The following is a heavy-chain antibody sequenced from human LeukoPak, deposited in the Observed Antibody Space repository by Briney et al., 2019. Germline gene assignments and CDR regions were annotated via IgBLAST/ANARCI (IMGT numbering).Heavy chain of an antibody. J-gene: IGHJ6*03. CDR2: IYYSGST. V-gene: IGHV4-39*07. D-gene: IGHD3-10*01. CDR3: ARPGRVRGVIVDYYYYYYMDV. CDR1: GGSISSSSYY. Sequence: PSETLSLTCTVSGGSISSSSYYWGWIRQPPGKGLEWIGSIYYSGSTYYNPSLKSRVTISVDTSKNQFSLKLSSVTAADTAVYYCARPGRVRGVIVDYYYYYYMDVWGKGTTVTVSS.